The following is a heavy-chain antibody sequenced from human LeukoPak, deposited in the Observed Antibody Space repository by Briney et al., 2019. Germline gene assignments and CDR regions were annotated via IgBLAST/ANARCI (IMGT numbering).Heavy chain of an antibody. J-gene: IGHJ6*04. V-gene: IGHV1-2*04. CDR1: GYTFTGYY. CDR3: ARARAAAGNRWYYGMDV. Sequence: ASVKDSCKASGYTFTGYYMHWVRQAPGQGLEWMGWINPNSGGTNYAQKFQGWVTMTRDTSISTAYMELSRLRSDDTAVYYCARARAAAGNRWYYGMDVWGKGTTVTVSS. D-gene: IGHD6-13*01. CDR2: INPNSGGT.